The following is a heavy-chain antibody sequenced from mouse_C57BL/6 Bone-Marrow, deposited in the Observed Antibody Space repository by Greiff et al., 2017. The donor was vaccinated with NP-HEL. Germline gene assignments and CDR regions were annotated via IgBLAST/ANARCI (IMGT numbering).Heavy chain of an antibody. CDR2: ISSGSSTI. Sequence: EVHLVESGGGLVKPGGSLKLSCAASGFTFSDYGMHWVRQAPEKGLEWVAYISSGSSTIYYADTVKGRFTISRDNAKNTLFLQMTSLRSEDTAMYYCARSTTVAYYAMDYWGQGTSVTVSS. CDR3: ARSTTVAYYAMDY. CDR1: GFTFSDYG. D-gene: IGHD1-1*01. J-gene: IGHJ4*01. V-gene: IGHV5-17*01.